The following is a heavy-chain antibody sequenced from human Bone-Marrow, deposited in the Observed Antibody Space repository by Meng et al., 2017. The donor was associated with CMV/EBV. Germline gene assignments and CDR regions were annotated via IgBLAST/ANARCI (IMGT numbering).Heavy chain of an antibody. J-gene: IGHJ6*02. CDR2: ISYDGSNK. Sequence: GESLKISCAASGFIFDDYGMSWVRQAPGKGLEWVAVISYDGSNKYYADSVKGRFTISRDNSKNTLYLQMNSLRAEDTAVYYCARSTPYYYGMDVWGQGTTVTVSS. CDR3: ARSTPYYYGMDV. CDR1: GFIFDDYG. V-gene: IGHV3-30*03.